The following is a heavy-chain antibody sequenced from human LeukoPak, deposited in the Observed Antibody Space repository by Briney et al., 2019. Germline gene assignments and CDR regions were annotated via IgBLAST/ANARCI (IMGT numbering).Heavy chain of an antibody. CDR1: GFTVTNAW. Sequence: GGSLRLSCAASGFTVTNAWMDWVRQAPGKGLEWVGRIKSQTDGGTTDYAAPVKGRFTISRDDSKNTLYLQLNSLKTEDTAVYYCTTYGGGYLPRGTIDSWGRGTLVTVSS. CDR2: IKSQTDGGTT. V-gene: IGHV3-15*07. CDR3: TTYGGGYLPRGTIDS. J-gene: IGHJ4*02. D-gene: IGHD5-12*01.